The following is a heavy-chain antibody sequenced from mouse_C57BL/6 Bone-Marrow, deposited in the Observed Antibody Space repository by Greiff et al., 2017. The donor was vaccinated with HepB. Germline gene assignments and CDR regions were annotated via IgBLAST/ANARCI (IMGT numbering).Heavy chain of an antibody. CDR2: ISSGSSTI. Sequence: EVKLVESGGGLVKPGGSLKLSCAASGFTFSDYGMHWVRQAPEKGLEWVAYISSGSSTIYYADTVKGRFTISRDNAKNTLFLQMTSLRSEDTAMYYCARRVYYGSSFDYWGQGTTLTVSS. V-gene: IGHV5-17*01. CDR1: GFTFSDYG. J-gene: IGHJ2*01. CDR3: ARRVYYGSSFDY. D-gene: IGHD1-1*01.